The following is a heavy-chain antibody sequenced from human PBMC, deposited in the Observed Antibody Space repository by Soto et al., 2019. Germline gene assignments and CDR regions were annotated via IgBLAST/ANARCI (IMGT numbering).Heavy chain of an antibody. D-gene: IGHD2-2*01. CDR2: ISAYNGNT. V-gene: IGHV1-18*01. Sequence: QVPLVQSGAEVKKPGASVKVSCKASGYTFTSYGISWVRQAPGQGLEWMGWISAYNGNTNYAQKLQGRVTMTTDTSTSTAYMELRSLRSDDTAVYYCAREIVVVPAAIPYYYYMDVWGKGTTVTVSS. CDR3: AREIVVVPAAIPYYYYMDV. J-gene: IGHJ6*03. CDR1: GYTFTSYG.